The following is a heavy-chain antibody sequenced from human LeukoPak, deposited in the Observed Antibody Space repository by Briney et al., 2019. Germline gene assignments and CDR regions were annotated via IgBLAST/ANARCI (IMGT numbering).Heavy chain of an antibody. CDR2: INPSGGST. CDR3: ARIRDGYNDAYDI. CDR1: GYTFTSYY. V-gene: IGHV1-46*01. Sequence: GASVKVSCKASGYTFTSYYMHWVRQAPGQGLEWMGIINPSGGSTSYAQKFQGRVTMTRDTSTSTVYMGLSSLRSEDTAVYYYARIRDGYNDAYDIWGQGTMVTVSS. D-gene: IGHD5-24*01. J-gene: IGHJ3*02.